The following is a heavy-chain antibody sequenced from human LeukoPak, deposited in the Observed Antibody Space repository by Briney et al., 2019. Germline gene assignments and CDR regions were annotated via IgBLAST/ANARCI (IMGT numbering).Heavy chain of an antibody. CDR2: IYTSGST. Sequence: PSETLSLTCTVSGGSISSGSYYWSWIRQPAGKGLEWIGRIYTSGSTNYNPSLESRVTISVDTSKNQFSLKLSSVTAADTAVYYCARDGYNYRRFDYWGLGTLVTVSS. CDR3: ARDGYNYRRFDY. J-gene: IGHJ4*02. CDR1: GGSISSGSYY. V-gene: IGHV4-61*02. D-gene: IGHD5-24*01.